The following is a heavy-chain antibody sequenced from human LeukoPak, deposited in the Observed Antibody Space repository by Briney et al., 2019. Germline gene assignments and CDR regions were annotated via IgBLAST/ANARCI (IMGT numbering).Heavy chain of an antibody. V-gene: IGHV3-30*02. Sequence: GGSLRLSCVASGFTFSSYGMDWVRQAPGKGLEWVAFIRFDGSNKHYAESVKGRFTISRDNSKNTLYLQMNNLRAADTAVYYCAKDPTHYRVWDDYDSTVLSYWGQGTLVTVSS. J-gene: IGHJ4*02. CDR2: IRFDGSNK. CDR1: GFTFSSYG. D-gene: IGHD3-22*01. CDR3: AKDPTHYRVWDDYDSTVLSY.